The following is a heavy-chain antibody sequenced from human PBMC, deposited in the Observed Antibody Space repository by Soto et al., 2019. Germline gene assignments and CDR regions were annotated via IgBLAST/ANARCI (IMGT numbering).Heavy chain of an antibody. CDR1: GGSISGYY. Sequence: PSETLSLTCSVSGGSISGYYWTWIRQPPGKGLEWIGYIYYSGITKYNPSLKSRATMSVDTSKNRFSLNLTSVTAADTAVYYCARDRSGYGSWGQGTPVTVSS. D-gene: IGHD5-12*01. CDR3: ARDRSGYGS. J-gene: IGHJ5*02. CDR2: IYYSGIT. V-gene: IGHV4-59*01.